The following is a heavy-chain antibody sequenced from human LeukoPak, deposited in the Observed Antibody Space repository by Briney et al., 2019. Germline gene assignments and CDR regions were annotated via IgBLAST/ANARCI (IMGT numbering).Heavy chain of an antibody. J-gene: IGHJ5*02. CDR3: ARGGSSWFRANWFDP. Sequence: SETLSLTCTVSGGSISSGSYYWGWIRQPPGKGLEWIGSIYYSGSTYYNPSLKSRVTISVDTSKNQFSLKLSSVTAADTAVYYCARGGSSWFRANWFDPWGQGTLVTVSS. V-gene: IGHV4-39*07. CDR1: GGSISSGSYY. CDR2: IYYSGST. D-gene: IGHD6-13*01.